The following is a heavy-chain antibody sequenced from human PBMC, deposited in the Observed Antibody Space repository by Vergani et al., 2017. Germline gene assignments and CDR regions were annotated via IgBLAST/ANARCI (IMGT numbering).Heavy chain of an antibody. J-gene: IGHJ6*02. CDR1: GFTFSSYS. Sequence: EVQLVESGGGLVQPGGSLRLSCAASGFTFSSYSMNWVRQAPGKGLEWVSYIGSSSSTIYYADSVKGRFTIPRDNAKNSLYLQMNSLRAEDTAVYYCARDLLPYNWNDPFGDYYYYGMDVWGQGTTVTVSS. D-gene: IGHD1-1*01. V-gene: IGHV3-48*04. CDR2: IGSSSSTI. CDR3: ARDLLPYNWNDPFGDYYYYGMDV.